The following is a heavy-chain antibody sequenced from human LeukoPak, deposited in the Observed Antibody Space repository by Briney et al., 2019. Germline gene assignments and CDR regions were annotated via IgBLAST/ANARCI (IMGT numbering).Heavy chain of an antibody. D-gene: IGHD3-10*01. CDR1: DGSISNSNW. Sequence: SGTLSLTCAVSDGSISNSNWWSWVRQPPGKGLEWIGEIYHSGRTNYNPSLKSRVTMSVDTSKNQFSLKLSSVTAADTAVYYCARQRGPIHYGSGNYYGMDVWGQGTTVTVSS. V-gene: IGHV4-4*02. J-gene: IGHJ6*02. CDR2: IYHSGRT. CDR3: ARQRGPIHYGSGNYYGMDV.